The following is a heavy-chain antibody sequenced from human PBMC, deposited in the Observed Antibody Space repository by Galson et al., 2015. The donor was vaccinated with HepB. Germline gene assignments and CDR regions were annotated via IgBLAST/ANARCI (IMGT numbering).Heavy chain of an antibody. CDR1: GYTFTSYG. CDR3: ASGDSSSWYVSPHYYYYYGMDA. D-gene: IGHD6-13*01. CDR2: INAGNGNT. Sequence: QSGAEVKKPGASVKVSCKASGYTFTSYGISWVRQAPGQGLEWMGWINAGNGNTKYSQKFQGRVTITRDTSASTAYMELSSLRSEDTAVYYCASGDSSSWYVSPHYYYYYGMDAWGQGTTVTVSS. J-gene: IGHJ6*02. V-gene: IGHV1-18*01.